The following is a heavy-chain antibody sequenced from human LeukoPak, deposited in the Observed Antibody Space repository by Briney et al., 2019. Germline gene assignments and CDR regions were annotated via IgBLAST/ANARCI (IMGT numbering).Heavy chain of an antibody. CDR1: GLSFNSNV. D-gene: IGHD3-10*01. CDR2: ISSGSDTI. V-gene: IGHV3-48*01. J-gene: IGHJ6*02. Sequence: PGGSPRLSCVASGLSFNSNVVNWVRQAPGKGLEWISFISSGSDTIYYADSVRGRFTISRDNSKSTLYLQMNSLRAEDTAVYNCARDLSMVRGVIIPPPRGDYYYYYAMDVWGQGTTVTVSS. CDR3: ARDLSMVRGVIIPPPRGDYYYYYAMDV.